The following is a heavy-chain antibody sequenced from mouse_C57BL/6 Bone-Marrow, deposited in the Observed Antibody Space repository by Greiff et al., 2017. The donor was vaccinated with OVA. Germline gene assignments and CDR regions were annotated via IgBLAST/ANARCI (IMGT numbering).Heavy chain of an antibody. Sequence: EVKLQESGEGLVKPGGSLKLSCAASGFTFSSYAMSWVRQTPEKRLEWVAYISSGGDYIYYADTVKGRFTISRDNARNTLYLQMSSLKSEDTAMYYCTRDTSNYDFAYWGQGTLVTVSA. CDR3: TRDTSNYDFAY. D-gene: IGHD2-5*01. CDR2: ISSGGDYI. V-gene: IGHV5-9-1*02. J-gene: IGHJ3*01. CDR1: GFTFSSYA.